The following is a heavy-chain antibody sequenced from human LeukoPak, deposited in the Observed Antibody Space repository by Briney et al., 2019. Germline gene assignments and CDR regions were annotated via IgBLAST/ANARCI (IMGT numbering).Heavy chain of an antibody. CDR1: GGSISSYY. Sequence: PSETLSLTCTVSGGSISSYYWSWIRQPAGKGLEWIGRIYTSGSTNYNPSLKSRVTMSVDTSKNQFSLKLSSVTAADTAVYYCARGVSSGWYHYYYYYMDVWGKGTTVTISS. J-gene: IGHJ6*03. V-gene: IGHV4-4*07. D-gene: IGHD6-19*01. CDR3: ARGVSSGWYHYYYYYMDV. CDR2: IYTSGST.